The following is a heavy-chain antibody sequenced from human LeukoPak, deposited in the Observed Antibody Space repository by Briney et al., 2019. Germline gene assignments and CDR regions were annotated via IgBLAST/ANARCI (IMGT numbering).Heavy chain of an antibody. CDR1: GGSISSYY. CDR2: IYDSGST. V-gene: IGHV4-59*04. CDR3: ATHRRSGSGGSENAFEI. Sequence: PSETLSLTCTVSGGSISSYYWSWIRQPPGKGLEWIGNIYDSGSTHYNPSLKSRVTISVDTSKNQFSLKLNSVTAADTAVYYCATHRRSGSGGSENAFEIWGLGTMVTASS. J-gene: IGHJ3*02. D-gene: IGHD5-12*01.